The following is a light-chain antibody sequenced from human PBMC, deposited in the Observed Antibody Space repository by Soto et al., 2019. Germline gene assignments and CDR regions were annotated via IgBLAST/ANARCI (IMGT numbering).Light chain of an antibody. CDR3: HQRTNWPSST. CDR2: DAS. CDR1: QSVRTY. V-gene: IGKV3-11*01. J-gene: IGKJ5*01. Sequence: EVVLTQSPATLSLSPGERATLSCRASQSVRTYLAWYQQKPGQVPRLLIHDASSRATGIPARFSGSGSGTDFTLTISSLEPEDFAVYYCHQRTNWPSSTFGQGTRLEIK.